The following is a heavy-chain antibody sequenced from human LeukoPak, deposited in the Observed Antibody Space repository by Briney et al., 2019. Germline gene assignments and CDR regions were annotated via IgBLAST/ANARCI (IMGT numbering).Heavy chain of an antibody. CDR1: GGSFSGYY. D-gene: IGHD3-3*01. CDR3: ASGGVVHYFDY. Sequence: KPSETLSLTCAVYGGSFSGYYWSWIRQPPGKGLEWIGEINHSGSTNYNPSLKSRVTISVDTSKNQFSLKLSSVTAADTAVYYCASGGVVHYFDYWGQGTLVTVSS. J-gene: IGHJ4*02. CDR2: INHSGST. V-gene: IGHV4-34*01.